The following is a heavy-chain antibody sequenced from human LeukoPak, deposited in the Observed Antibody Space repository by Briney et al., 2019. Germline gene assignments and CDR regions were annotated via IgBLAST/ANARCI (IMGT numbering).Heavy chain of an antibody. Sequence: GGSLRLSCAASRFTFSSYGMTWVRQAPGKGLERVSTISDTGGGTFYADSVKGRFTISRDNSQTTLFLQMNRLRADDTAIYYCAKEMLRGYYYHGMDVWGQGTTVTVSS. J-gene: IGHJ6*02. V-gene: IGHV3-23*01. CDR1: RFTFSSYG. D-gene: IGHD3-10*01. CDR2: ISDTGGGT. CDR3: AKEMLRGYYYHGMDV.